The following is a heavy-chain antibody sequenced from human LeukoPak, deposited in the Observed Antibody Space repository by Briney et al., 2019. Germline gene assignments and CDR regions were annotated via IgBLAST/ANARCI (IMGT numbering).Heavy chain of an antibody. J-gene: IGHJ4*02. CDR3: ARDSGSYSTSYRFDS. V-gene: IGHV6-1*01. CDR1: GDSVSSNSAA. Sequence: SQTLSLTCAISGDSVSSNSAAWNWIRQSPSRGLEWLGRTYYKSKWFNDYAVSVKSRITIYPDTSENQFSLQLNSVTPEDTAVYYCARDSGSYSTSYRFDSWGQGALVTVSS. CDR2: TYYKSKWFN. D-gene: IGHD6-6*01.